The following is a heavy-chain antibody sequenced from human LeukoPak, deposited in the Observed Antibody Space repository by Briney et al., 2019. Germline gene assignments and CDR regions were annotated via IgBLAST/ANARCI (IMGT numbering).Heavy chain of an antibody. CDR3: ARALNYDILTGHEVGFVDY. D-gene: IGHD3-9*01. J-gene: IGHJ4*02. V-gene: IGHV4-39*01. Sequence: SETLSLTCTVSGGSISSSSYYWGWIRQPPGKGLEWIGSIYYSGSTYYNPSLKSRVTISVDTSKNQFSLKLSSVTAADTAVYYCARALNYDILTGHEVGFVDYWGQGTLVTVSS. CDR1: GGSISSSSYY. CDR2: IYYSGST.